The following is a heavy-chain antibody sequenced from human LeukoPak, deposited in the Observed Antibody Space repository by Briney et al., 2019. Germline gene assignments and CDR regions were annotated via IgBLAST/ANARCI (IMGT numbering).Heavy chain of an antibody. J-gene: IGHJ3*02. CDR2: LSSSGRYT. Sequence: GGSLRLSCAASGFSFSEYYMTWIRQAPGKGLEWVSNLSSSGRYTNYADSVRDQFTISRDNAKKSLYLQMNSLRAEDTAVYYCARHSEGPVNDAFDIWGQGTKVTVSS. CDR3: ARHSEGPVNDAFDI. CDR1: GFSFSEYY. D-gene: IGHD2-2*01. V-gene: IGHV3-11*03.